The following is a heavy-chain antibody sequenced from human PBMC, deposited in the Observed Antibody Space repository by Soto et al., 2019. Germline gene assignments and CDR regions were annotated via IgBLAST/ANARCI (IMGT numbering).Heavy chain of an antibody. CDR1: GYTFTTYW. J-gene: IGHJ4*02. Sequence: GESLKISCKASGYTFTTYWIGWVRQMPGKGLECMGIIYPGNSDTRYSPSFQGQVAISADESISTVYLQWSSLKASDTAMYYCARHDNYAYWGQGTLVTVSS. V-gene: IGHV5-51*01. CDR2: IYPGNSDT. CDR3: ARHDNYAY. D-gene: IGHD3-16*01.